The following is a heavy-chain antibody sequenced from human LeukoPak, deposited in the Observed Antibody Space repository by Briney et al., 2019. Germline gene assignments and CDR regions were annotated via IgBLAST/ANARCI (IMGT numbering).Heavy chain of an antibody. Sequence: SETLSLTCAVYGGSFSGYYWSWIRQPPGKGLEWIGEINHSGSTNFNPPLKSRVTISVDTSKNQFSLKLSSVTAADTAVYYCAKSRGVVVKSFDIWGQGTMVTVSS. CDR2: INHSGST. CDR1: GGSFSGYY. CDR3: AKSRGVVVKSFDI. D-gene: IGHD2-15*01. V-gene: IGHV4-34*01. J-gene: IGHJ3*02.